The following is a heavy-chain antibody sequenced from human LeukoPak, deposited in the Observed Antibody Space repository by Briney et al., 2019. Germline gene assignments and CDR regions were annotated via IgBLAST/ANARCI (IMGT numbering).Heavy chain of an antibody. D-gene: IGHD3-10*01. Sequence: PGGSLRLSCAASGFTFSSCGMSWVRQAPGKGLEWVSAINGSGGSTYYADSVKGRFTISRDNSKNTLYLQMNSLRAEDTAVYYCAKDVYRWPSHFGELSGNRWYFDYWGQGTLVTVSS. CDR3: AKDVYRWPSHFGELSGNRWYFDY. CDR1: GFTFSSCG. J-gene: IGHJ4*02. V-gene: IGHV3-23*01. CDR2: INGSGGST.